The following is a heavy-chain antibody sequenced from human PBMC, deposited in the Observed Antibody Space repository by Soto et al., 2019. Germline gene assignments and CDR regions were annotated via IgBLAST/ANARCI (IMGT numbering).Heavy chain of an antibody. J-gene: IGHJ4*02. CDR1: GGSISSGDYY. CDR3: ARRSYYDSSGYDC. D-gene: IGHD3-22*01. CDR2: IYYSGST. Sequence: SETLSLTCTVSGGSISSGDYYWSWIRQPPGKGLEWIGYIYYSGSTYYNPSLKSRVTISVDTSKNQFSLKLSSVTAADTAVYYCARRSYYDSSGYDCWGQGTLVTVSS. V-gene: IGHV4-30-4*01.